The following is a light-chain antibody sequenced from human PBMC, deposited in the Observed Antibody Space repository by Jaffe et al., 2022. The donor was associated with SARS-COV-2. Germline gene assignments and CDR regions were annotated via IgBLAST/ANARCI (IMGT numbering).Light chain of an antibody. V-gene: IGLV2-14*01. CDR3: SSYTSSRTWV. CDR1: RSDVGGYKY. CDR2: EVS. J-gene: IGLJ3*02. Sequence: QSALTQPASVSGSPGQSITISCTGTRSDVGGYKYVSWYQQHPGKAPKLMIYEVSNRPSGVPYRFSGSKSGNTASLTISGLQAEDESDYYCSSYTSSRTWVFGGGTKLTVL.